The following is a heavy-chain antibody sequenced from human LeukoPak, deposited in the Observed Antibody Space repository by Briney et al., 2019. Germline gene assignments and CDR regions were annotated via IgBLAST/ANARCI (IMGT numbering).Heavy chain of an antibody. J-gene: IGHJ4*02. D-gene: IGHD2-15*01. CDR2: LYYSGST. Sequence: PSETLSLTCTVSGGSITNNNYYWDWIRQPPGKGLEWIGDLYYSGSTHYNPSPKSRVTISVDTSKNQFSLKLSSVTAADTAVYYCARRYCSGGSCYSALDYWGQGTLVTVSS. V-gene: IGHV4-39*07. CDR1: GGSITNNNYY. CDR3: ARRYCSGGSCYSALDY.